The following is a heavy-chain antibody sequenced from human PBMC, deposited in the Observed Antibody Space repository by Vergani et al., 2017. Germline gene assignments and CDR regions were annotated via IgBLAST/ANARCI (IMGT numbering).Heavy chain of an antibody. CDR2: IKQDGSEQ. V-gene: IGHV3-7*01. D-gene: IGHD3-3*01. Sequence: EVQLVESGGGLVQPGGSLRLSCAASGFTFSSYWMSWVRQAPGKGLEWVANIKQDGSEQYYVDSVKGRFTISRDNDKNSLYLKMNSLRAEDTAVYYCARDHDCWSGYLPYYYYYYYMDVWGKGTTVTVSS. J-gene: IGHJ6*03. CDR1: GFTFSSYW. CDR3: ARDHDCWSGYLPYYYYYYYMDV.